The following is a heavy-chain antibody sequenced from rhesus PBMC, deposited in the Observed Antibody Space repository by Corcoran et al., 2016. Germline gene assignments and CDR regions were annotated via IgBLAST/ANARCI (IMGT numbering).Heavy chain of an antibody. CDR1: GYSFTSYW. Sequence: EVQLVQSGAEVKRPGESLKISCKTSGYSFTSYWTSWGRQMPGKGLEWMGAIDPSDSDTRYSPSFQGQVTISADKSISTAYLQWSSLKASDTATYYCAKGAAAALHFDYWGQGVLVTVSS. CDR3: AKGAAAALHFDY. D-gene: IGHD6-25*01. CDR2: IDPSDSDT. V-gene: IGHV5-20*02. J-gene: IGHJ4*01.